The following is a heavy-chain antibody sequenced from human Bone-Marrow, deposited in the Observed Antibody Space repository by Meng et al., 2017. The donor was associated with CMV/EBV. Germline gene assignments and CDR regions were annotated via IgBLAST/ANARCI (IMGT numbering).Heavy chain of an antibody. CDR2: IKQDGSEK. CDR3: ANVDFLYGMYV. V-gene: IGHV3-7*03. J-gene: IGHJ6*02. D-gene: IGHD3-3*01. CDR1: GFTFSSYW. Sequence: GESLKISCAASGFTFSSYWMHWVRQAPGKGLEWVANIKQDGSEKYYVDSVKGRFTISRDNSNNTLYLQMNSLRAEDTAVYYCANVDFLYGMYVRGQGTTVTVSS.